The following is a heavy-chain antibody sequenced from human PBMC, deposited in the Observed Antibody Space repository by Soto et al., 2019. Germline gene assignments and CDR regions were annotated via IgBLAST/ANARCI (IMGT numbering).Heavy chain of an antibody. V-gene: IGHV3-48*02. Sequence: GGSLRLSCSASGFTFSSYSMHWVRQAPGKGPEWVSYISSSSSPIYYAYDVKSRFPISRANAKNSPYLQRTSPKDEDAGVYNRATNSSSRYRAHNGFAPWGQGPLVTV. J-gene: IGHJ5*02. CDR3: ATNSSSRYRAHNGFAP. CDR2: ISSSSSPI. CDR1: GFTFSSYS. D-gene: IGHD6-13*01.